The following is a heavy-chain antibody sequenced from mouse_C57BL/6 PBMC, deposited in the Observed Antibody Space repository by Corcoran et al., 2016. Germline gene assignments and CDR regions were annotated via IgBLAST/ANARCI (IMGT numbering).Heavy chain of an antibody. CDR3: ARSGHWDCDV. D-gene: IGHD3-2*02. V-gene: IGHV1-75*01. J-gene: IGHJ1*03. Sequence: QVQLQQSGPELVKPGTSVKISCKASGYTFTDYYINWVKQRPGQGLEWIGQIYPGDGDTNYNGKFKGKATLTADKSSSTAYMQLSSLTSEDSVVYFCARSGHWDCDVWGTGTTVTVSS. CDR2: IYPGDGDT. CDR1: GYTFTDYY.